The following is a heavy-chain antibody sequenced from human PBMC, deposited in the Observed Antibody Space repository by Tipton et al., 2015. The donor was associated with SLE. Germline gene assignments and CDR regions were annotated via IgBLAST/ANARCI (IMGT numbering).Heavy chain of an antibody. CDR1: GGSISSHY. CDR2: INHSGST. D-gene: IGHD6-6*01. Sequence: TLSLTCTVSGGSISSHYWSWIRQPPGKGLEWIGEINHSGSTNYNPSLKSRVTISVDTSRNQFSLKLSSVTAADTAVYYCAREEYSSYYYYYGMDVWGQGTTVTVSS. V-gene: IGHV4-34*01. CDR3: AREEYSSYYYYYGMDV. J-gene: IGHJ6*02.